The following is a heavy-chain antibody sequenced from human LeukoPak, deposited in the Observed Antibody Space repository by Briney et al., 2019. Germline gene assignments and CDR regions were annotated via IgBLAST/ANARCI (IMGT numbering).Heavy chain of an antibody. J-gene: IGHJ4*02. V-gene: IGHV3-53*01. CDR1: GFTVSSNY. CDR2: IYSGGST. Sequence: GGSLRLSCAASGFTVSSNYMSWVRQAPGKGLEWVSVIYSGGSTYYADSVKGRFTTSRDNSKSTLYIQMSSLRAEDTAVYYCARAKPKNMVRGLIMRRESRYYFDYWGQGTLVTVSS. D-gene: IGHD3-10*01. CDR3: ARAKPKNMVRGLIMRRESRYYFDY.